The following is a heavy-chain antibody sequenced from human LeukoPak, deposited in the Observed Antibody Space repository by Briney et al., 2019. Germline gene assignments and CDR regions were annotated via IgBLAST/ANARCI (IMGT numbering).Heavy chain of an antibody. V-gene: IGHV3-74*01. CDR1: GFTFSTHW. CDR3: ARDGLAAAADY. Sequence: GGSLRLSCTVSGFTFSTHWMRWVRQAPGKGLVWVSHIKGDGTSTNYADSVKGRFTISRDNAKNTLFLQMNSLGAEDTAVYYCARDGLAAAADYWGQGTLVTVSS. D-gene: IGHD6-13*01. J-gene: IGHJ4*02. CDR2: IKGDGTST.